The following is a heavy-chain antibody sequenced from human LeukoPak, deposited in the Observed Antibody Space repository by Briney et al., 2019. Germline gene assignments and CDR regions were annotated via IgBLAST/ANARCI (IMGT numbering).Heavy chain of an antibody. Sequence: GGTLRLSCAASGFTFRNNWMSWIRQAPGKGLEWVSYISSSGSTIYYADSVKGRFTISRDNAKNSLYLQMNSLRAEDTAVYYCARRAIVGGYFDYWGQGTLVTVSS. CDR1: GFTFRNNW. CDR2: ISSSGSTI. CDR3: ARRAIVGGYFDY. J-gene: IGHJ4*02. V-gene: IGHV3-11*04. D-gene: IGHD3-22*01.